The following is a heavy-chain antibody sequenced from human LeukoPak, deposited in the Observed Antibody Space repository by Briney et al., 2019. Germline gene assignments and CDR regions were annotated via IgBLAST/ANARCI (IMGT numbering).Heavy chain of an antibody. Sequence: GGSLRLSCAASRFTFRNHGMHWVRQAPGKGLEWVAVIWYDGSNKYYADSVKGRFTISRDNSKNTLSLQMNSLRAEDTAVYYCARDRDARYLDYWGQRTLDTVSS. CDR1: RFTFRNHG. CDR2: IWYDGSNK. CDR3: ARDRDARYLDY. V-gene: IGHV3-33*01. D-gene: IGHD6-6*01. J-gene: IGHJ4*02.